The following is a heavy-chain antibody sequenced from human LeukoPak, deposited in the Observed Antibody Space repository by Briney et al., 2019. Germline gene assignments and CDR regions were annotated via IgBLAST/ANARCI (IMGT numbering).Heavy chain of an antibody. CDR3: AGEERGYCSGGSCYSFDY. CDR2: ISYDGSNK. J-gene: IGHJ4*02. V-gene: IGHV3-30*03. CDR1: GYTFSSYG. Sequence: SCKASGYTFSSYGMHWVRQAPGKGLEWVAVISYDGSNKYYADSVKGRFTISRDNSKNTLYLQMNSLRAEDTAVYYCAGEERGYCSGGSCYSFDYWGQGTLVTVSS. D-gene: IGHD2-15*01.